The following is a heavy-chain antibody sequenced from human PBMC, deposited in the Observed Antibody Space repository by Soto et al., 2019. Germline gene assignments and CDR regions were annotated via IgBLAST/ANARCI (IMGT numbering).Heavy chain of an antibody. J-gene: IGHJ1*01. CDR3: ASTGGSGRYLYFQH. CDR2: IYYSGST. Sequence: SETLSLTCTVSGGSISSYYWSWIRQPPGKGLEWIGYIYYSGSTNYNPSLKSRVTISVDTSKNQLSLKLSSVTAADTAVYYCASTGGSGRYLYFQHWARAPWSPSPQ. V-gene: IGHV4-59*08. CDR1: GGSISSYY. D-gene: IGHD6-19*01.